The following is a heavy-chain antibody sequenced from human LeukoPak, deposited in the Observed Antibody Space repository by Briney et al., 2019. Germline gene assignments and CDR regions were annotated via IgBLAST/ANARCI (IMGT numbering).Heavy chain of an antibody. CDR2: ISGSDGTT. V-gene: IGHV3-23*01. CDR3: AKAPVTTCSGAYCYPFDY. CDR1: GFTFSSYA. J-gene: IGHJ4*02. D-gene: IGHD2-15*01. Sequence: GGSQRLSCAASGFTFSSYAMSWVRQAPGKGLEWVSSISGSDGTTYYADSVKGRFTISRDSYKNTLYLQMNSLRAEDAAVYYCAKAPVTTCSGAYCYPFDYWGQGTLVTVSS.